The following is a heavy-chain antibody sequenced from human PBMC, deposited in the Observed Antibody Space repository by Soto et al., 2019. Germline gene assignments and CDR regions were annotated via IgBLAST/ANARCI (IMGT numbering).Heavy chain of an antibody. CDR2: ISAYNGNT. Sequence: ASVKVSCKASGYTFTSYGISWVRKAPGQGLEWMGWISAYNGNTNYAQKLQGRVTMTTDTSTSTAYMELRSLRSDDTAVYYCARVPPRDGYNSYYYYYGMDVWGQGTTVTVSS. CDR3: ARVPPRDGYNSYYYYYGMDV. D-gene: IGHD5-12*01. V-gene: IGHV1-18*01. CDR1: GYTFTSYG. J-gene: IGHJ6*02.